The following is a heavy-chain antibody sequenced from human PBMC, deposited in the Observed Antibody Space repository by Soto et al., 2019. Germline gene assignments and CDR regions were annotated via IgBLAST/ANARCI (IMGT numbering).Heavy chain of an antibody. CDR2: ISAYNGNT. J-gene: IGHJ4*02. CDR1: GYTFTSYG. CDR3: ARLIIRCLYVEIQQLVY. Sequence: QVHLVQAGAEVKKPGASVKVSCKASGYTFTSYGISWRRQAPGQGLEWMGWISAYNGNTNYAQKLQGRVTMTTDTSTITAYIELRRLRSDDTAVYYCARLIIRCLYVEIQQLVYWGQGTLVTVSS. V-gene: IGHV1-18*01. D-gene: IGHD3-16*01.